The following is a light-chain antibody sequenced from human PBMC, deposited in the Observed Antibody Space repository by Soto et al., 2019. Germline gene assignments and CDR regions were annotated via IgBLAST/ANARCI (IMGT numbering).Light chain of an antibody. Sequence: DIVMTQPPDSPAVSLGARGSINWTSRQSVFSNSANKDYIAWYQQKPGQPPKXXIYWASTRQSGVHERFSGSGSGPDFTLTITSLQTGDVAVYYCQQYHSSTITFGQGTRLEIK. J-gene: IGKJ5*01. CDR1: QSVFSNSANKDY. V-gene: IGKV4-1*01. CDR2: WAS. CDR3: QQYHSSTIT.